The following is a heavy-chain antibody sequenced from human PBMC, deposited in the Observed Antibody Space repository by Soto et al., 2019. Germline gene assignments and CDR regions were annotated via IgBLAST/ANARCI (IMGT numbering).Heavy chain of an antibody. J-gene: IGHJ5*01. CDR1: GYNFIDNY. CDR2: INPYSGDT. Sequence: ASVKVSCKASGYNFIDNYIHWVRQAPGQGLEWMGWINPYSGDTKNGQTFQGRVTMTRDTSISSAYMELSRLTSDVTTVYFCATLLRLSGTIPVTGFGWFDSWGQGTLVTVSS. D-gene: IGHD6-19*01. CDR3: ATLLRLSGTIPVTGFGWFDS. V-gene: IGHV1-2*02.